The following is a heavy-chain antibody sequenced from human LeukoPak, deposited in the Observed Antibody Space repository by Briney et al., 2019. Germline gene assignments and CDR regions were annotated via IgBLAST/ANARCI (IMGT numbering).Heavy chain of an antibody. Sequence: GASVKVSCKASGGTFSSYAISWVRQAPGQGLEWMGRTIPILGIANYAQKFQGRVTITADKSTSTAYMELSSLRSEDTAVYYCASRTLYGMGVWGQGTTVTVSS. V-gene: IGHV1-69*04. CDR2: TIPILGIA. J-gene: IGHJ6*02. CDR1: GGTFSSYA. CDR3: ASRTLYGMGV. D-gene: IGHD1-14*01.